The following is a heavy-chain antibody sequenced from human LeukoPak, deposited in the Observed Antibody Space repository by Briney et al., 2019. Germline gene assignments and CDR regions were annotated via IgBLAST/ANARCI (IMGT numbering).Heavy chain of an antibody. CDR2: ISAYNGNT. V-gene: IGHV1-18*04. CDR3: ARGIENWFDP. D-gene: IGHD2-21*01. J-gene: IGHJ5*02. Sequence: ASVKVSCKASGYTFTGYYMHWVRQAPGQGLEWMGWISAYNGNTNYAQKLQGRVTMTTDTSTSTAYMELRSLRSDDTAVYYCARGIENWFDPRGQGTLVTVSS. CDR1: GYTFTGYY.